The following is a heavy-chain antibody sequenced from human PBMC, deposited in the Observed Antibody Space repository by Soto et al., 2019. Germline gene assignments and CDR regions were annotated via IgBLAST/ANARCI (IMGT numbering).Heavy chain of an antibody. Sequence: EASVKVSCKASGGTFSSYASSWVRQAPGQGLEWMGGIIPIFGTANYAQKFQGRVTITAYESTSTAYMELSSLRSEDTAVYYCARTVVAYQGNYYYGMDVWGQGTTVTVSS. V-gene: IGHV1-69*13. CDR2: IIPIFGTA. D-gene: IGHD2-21*01. CDR1: GGTFSSYA. CDR3: ARTVVAYQGNYYYGMDV. J-gene: IGHJ6*02.